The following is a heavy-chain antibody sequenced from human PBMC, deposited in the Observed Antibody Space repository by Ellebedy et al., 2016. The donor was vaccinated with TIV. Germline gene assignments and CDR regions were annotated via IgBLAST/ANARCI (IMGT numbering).Heavy chain of an antibody. CDR1: GFTFSIYW. CDR2: INGDGTSI. V-gene: IGHV3-74*03. D-gene: IGHD3-3*01. CDR3: ARESGYYDMDV. Sequence: GESLKISXAASGFTFSIYWMHWVRQVPGKGLVWVSRINGDGTSITYADSVKGRFTISRDNAKNTLYVQMKSLRAEDTAVYYCARESGYYDMDVWGQGTTVTVSS. J-gene: IGHJ6*02.